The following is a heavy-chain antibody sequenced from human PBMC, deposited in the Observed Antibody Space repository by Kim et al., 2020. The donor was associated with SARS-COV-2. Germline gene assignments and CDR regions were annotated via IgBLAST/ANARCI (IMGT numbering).Heavy chain of an antibody. D-gene: IGHD4-17*01. V-gene: IGHV3-23*01. Sequence: GKGRLTISRDTSKNTLYLQMNSLRAEDTAVYYCAKDFGYGDYATLWYFDLWGRGTLVTVSS. CDR3: AKDFGYGDYATLWYFDL. J-gene: IGHJ2*01.